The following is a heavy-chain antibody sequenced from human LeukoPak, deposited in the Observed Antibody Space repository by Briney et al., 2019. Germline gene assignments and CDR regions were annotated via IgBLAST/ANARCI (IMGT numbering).Heavy chain of an antibody. CDR2: IYYSGTT. CDR1: GGSISNYY. CDR3: AKSNGYGLIDI. D-gene: IGHD3-10*01. J-gene: IGHJ3*02. V-gene: IGHV4-59*12. Sequence: SETLSLTCTVSGGSISNYYWNWIRQPPGKGLEWIGYIYYSGTTNYNPSLKSRVSMSVDTSKNQFSLKLNSVTAADTAVYYCAKSNGYGLIDIWGQGTMVTVSS.